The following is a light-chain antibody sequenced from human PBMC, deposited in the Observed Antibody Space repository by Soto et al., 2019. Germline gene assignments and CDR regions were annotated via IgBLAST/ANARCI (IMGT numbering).Light chain of an antibody. CDR1: SFNIENKA. J-gene: IGLJ3*02. V-gene: IGLV1-36*01. CDR3: AAWDDSVHGWV. CDR2: YDD. Sequence: QSVLTQPPSVSEAPGRRVTISCSGSSFNIENKAVNWYQQLPGKAPQLLIYYDDMLSSGVSDRFSGSKSGTSASLAISRLQSEDEADYYCAAWDDSVHGWVFGGGTQLTVL.